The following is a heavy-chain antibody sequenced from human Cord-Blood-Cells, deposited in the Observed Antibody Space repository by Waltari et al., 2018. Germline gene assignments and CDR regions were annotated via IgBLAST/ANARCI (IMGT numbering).Heavy chain of an antibody. Sequence: QLQLQESGPGLVKPSETLSLTCTVSGGSISSSSYYWGWIRQPPGKGLEWIGSIYYSGSTYYNPSLKSRVTISVDTSKNQFSLKLSSVTAADTAVYYCARLGGDSGSYYFDYWGQGTLVTVSP. CDR2: IYYSGST. J-gene: IGHJ4*02. D-gene: IGHD1-26*01. CDR1: GGSISSSSYY. V-gene: IGHV4-39*07. CDR3: ARLGGDSGSYYFDY.